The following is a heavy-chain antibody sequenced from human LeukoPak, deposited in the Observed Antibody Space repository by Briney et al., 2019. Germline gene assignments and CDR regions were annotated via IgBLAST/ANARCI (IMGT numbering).Heavy chain of an antibody. CDR3: ARGATPDIVVVPALFDY. D-gene: IGHD2-2*01. Sequence: GGSLRLSCAASGFTFSSYWMSWVRQAPGKGLEWVANIKQDGSEKYYVDSVKGRFTISRDNAKNSLYLQMNSLRAEDTAVYYCARGATPDIVVVPALFDYWGQGTLVTVSS. CDR2: IKQDGSEK. J-gene: IGHJ4*02. V-gene: IGHV3-7*01. CDR1: GFTFSSYW.